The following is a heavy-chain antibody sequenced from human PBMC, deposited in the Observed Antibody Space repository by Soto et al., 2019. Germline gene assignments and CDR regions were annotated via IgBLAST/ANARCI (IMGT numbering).Heavy chain of an antibody. Sequence: SETLSLTCAVYGGSFSGYYWSWIRQPPGKGLEWIGEINHSGSTNYNPSLKSRVTISVDTSKNQFSLKLSSVTAADTAVYYRARGLRVATTWGYYYYYGMDVWGQGTTVTVSS. CDR1: GGSFSGYY. D-gene: IGHD5-12*01. J-gene: IGHJ6*02. CDR3: ARGLRVATTWGYYYYYGMDV. CDR2: INHSGST. V-gene: IGHV4-34*01.